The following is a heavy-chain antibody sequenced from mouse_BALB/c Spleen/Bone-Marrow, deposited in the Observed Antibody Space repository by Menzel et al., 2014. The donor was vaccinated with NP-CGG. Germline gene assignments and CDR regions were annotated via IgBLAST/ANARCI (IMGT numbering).Heavy chain of an antibody. CDR1: GYSITSGYY. J-gene: IGHJ4*01. V-gene: IGHV3-6*02. CDR3: ARGGPYDYDYAMDY. Sequence: EVQLQQSGPGLVKPSQSLSLTCSVTGYSITSGYYWNWIRQFPGNKLEWMGYISYDGSNNYNPSLKNRISITRGTSKNQFFLKLNSVTTEDTATHYCARGGPYDYDYAMDYWGQGTSVTAST. D-gene: IGHD2-4*01. CDR2: ISYDGSN.